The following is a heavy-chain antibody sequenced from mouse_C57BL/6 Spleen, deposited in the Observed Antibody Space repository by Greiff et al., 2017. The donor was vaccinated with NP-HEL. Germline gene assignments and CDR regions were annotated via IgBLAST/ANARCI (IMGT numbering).Heavy chain of an antibody. J-gene: IGHJ2*01. CDR1: GYTFTDYY. CDR3: ARRGGYDYDRGFDY. CDR2: IFPGSGST. V-gene: IGHV1-75*01. Sequence: VKLQESGPELVKPGASVKISCKASGYTFTDYYINWVKQRPGQGLEWIGWIFPGSGSTYYNEKFKGKATLTVDKSSSTAYMLLSSLTSEDSAVYFCARRGGYDYDRGFDYWGQGTTLTVSS. D-gene: IGHD2-4*01.